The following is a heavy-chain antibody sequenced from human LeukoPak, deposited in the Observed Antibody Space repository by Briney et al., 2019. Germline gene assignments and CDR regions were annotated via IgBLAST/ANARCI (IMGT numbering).Heavy chain of an antibody. CDR2: INPNSGGT. D-gene: IGHD2-15*01. Sequence: ASVKVSCKASGYAFTGYYMHWVRQAPGQGLEWMGWINPNSGGTNYAQKFQGRVTMTRDTSISTAYMELSRLRSDDTAVYYCARDCSGGSCYYWFDPWGQGTLVTVSS. CDR1: GYAFTGYY. V-gene: IGHV1-2*02. J-gene: IGHJ5*02. CDR3: ARDCSGGSCYYWFDP.